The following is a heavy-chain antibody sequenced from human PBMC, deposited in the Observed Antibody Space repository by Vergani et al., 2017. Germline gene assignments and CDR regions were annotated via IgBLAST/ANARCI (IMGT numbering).Heavy chain of an antibody. Sequence: QITLKESGPTLVKPTQTLTLTCTFSGFPLSTSGVGVGWSRQPPGKALEWLALIYWGDDKRYSPALKSRRTITKYTSKNQVVLTMTNMDPVDTATYYCAHTCALVGIDYWGQGTLVTVSS. CDR1: GFPLSTSGVG. J-gene: IGHJ4*02. CDR3: AHTCALVGIDY. V-gene: IGHV2-5*02. CDR2: IYWGDDK. D-gene: IGHD2-2*01.